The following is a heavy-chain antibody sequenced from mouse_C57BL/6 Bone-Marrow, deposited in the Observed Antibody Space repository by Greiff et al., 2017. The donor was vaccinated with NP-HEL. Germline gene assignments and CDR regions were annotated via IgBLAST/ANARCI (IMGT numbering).Heavy chain of an antibody. CDR3: ARGYGLYYFDY. J-gene: IGHJ2*01. Sequence: DVMLVESGGGLVQPGGSLKLSCAASGFTFSDYYMYWVRQTPEKRLEWVAYISNGGGSTYYPDTVKGRFTISRDNAKNTLYLQMSRLKSEDTAMYYCARGYGLYYFDYWGQGTTLTVSS. CDR1: GFTFSDYY. V-gene: IGHV5-12*01. CDR2: ISNGGGST. D-gene: IGHD2-10*02.